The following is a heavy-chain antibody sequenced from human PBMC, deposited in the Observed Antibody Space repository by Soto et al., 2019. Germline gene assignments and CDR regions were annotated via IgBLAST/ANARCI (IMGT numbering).Heavy chain of an antibody. V-gene: IGHV2-5*02. CDR2: IYWDDDK. Sequence: QITLKESGPTLVKPTQTLTLTCTFSGFSLSTSGVGVGWIRQPPGKALEWLALIYWDDDKRYSPSLKSRLTITKDTSKNQVVLTMNIMDPVDTATYYCAHAHNTAMMISWFDTWGQGTMVTVSS. D-gene: IGHD5-18*01. CDR1: GFSLSTSGVG. CDR3: AHAHNTAMMISWFDT. J-gene: IGHJ5*02.